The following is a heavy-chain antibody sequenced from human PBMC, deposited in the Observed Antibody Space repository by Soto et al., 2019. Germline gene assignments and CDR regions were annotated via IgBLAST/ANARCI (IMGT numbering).Heavy chain of an antibody. V-gene: IGHV4-4*02. CDR1: GGSISSSNW. J-gene: IGHJ5*02. D-gene: IGHD3-10*01. CDR3: ARFNYGSGSYWFDP. CDR2: IYHSGST. Sequence: SETLSLTCAVSGGSISSSNWWSWVRQPPGKGLEWIGEIYHSGSTNYNPSLKSRVTISVDKSKNQFSLKLSSVTAADTAVYYCARFNYGSGSYWFDPWGQGTLVTVSS.